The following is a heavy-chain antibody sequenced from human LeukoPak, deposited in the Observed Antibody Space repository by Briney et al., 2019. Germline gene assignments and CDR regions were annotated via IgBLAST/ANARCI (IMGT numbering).Heavy chain of an antibody. J-gene: IGHJ2*01. D-gene: IGHD3-10*01. V-gene: IGHV4-4*09. CDR2: LYPSGST. CDR1: GASISSYC. CDR3: ARLAIRSTWYFDR. Sequence: PSETLSLTCTVSGASISSYCWNWIRQSPGKGLEWIGCLYPSGSTNYNPSLKSRVSISVDTSKNQSSLNLNSVAAADTAVYYCARLAIRSTWYFDRWGRGTLVTVSS.